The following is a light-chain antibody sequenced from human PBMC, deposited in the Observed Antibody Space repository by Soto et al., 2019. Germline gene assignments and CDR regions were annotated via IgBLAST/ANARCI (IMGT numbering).Light chain of an antibody. CDR3: QQSYSSPWT. Sequence: DXQMTQSPSSLSASVGDRVTITCRASQSINSYLNWYQQKPGKAPKFLIYAASSLQSGVPSRFSGSGSGTDFTLTISSLQSEDCATYYCQQSYSSPWTFGQGTKVEI. V-gene: IGKV1-39*01. CDR2: AAS. CDR1: QSINSY. J-gene: IGKJ1*01.